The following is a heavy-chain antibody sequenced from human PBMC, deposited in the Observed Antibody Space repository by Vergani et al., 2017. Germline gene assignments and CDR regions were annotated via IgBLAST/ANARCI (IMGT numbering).Heavy chain of an antibody. CDR2: ISGSGGNT. V-gene: IGHV3-23*01. CDR3: AKARDPNCKGGNCYSYYFGLDL. Sequence: EVQLLESGGNLIQPGGSLRLSCGASGFTFSSYAMTWVRLAQGKGLQWVSAISGSGGNTFYTDSVKGRFTISRDNSKDTLYLQMNSLRVEDTAIYYCAKARDPNCKGGNCYSYYFGLDLWGQGTTVTGSS. J-gene: IGHJ6*02. D-gene: IGHD2-21*01. CDR1: GFTFSSYA.